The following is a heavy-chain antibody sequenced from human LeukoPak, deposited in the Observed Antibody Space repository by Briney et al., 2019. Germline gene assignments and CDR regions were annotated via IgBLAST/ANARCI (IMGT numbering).Heavy chain of an antibody. CDR1: GGSISSYY. D-gene: IGHD6-13*01. CDR2: IYYSGST. V-gene: IGHV4-59*01. CDR3: ARVGGIAAFDY. J-gene: IGHJ4*02. Sequence: PSETLSLTCTVSGGSISSYYWSWIRQPPGKGLEWIGYIYYSGSTNYNPSLKSRVTISVDTSKNQFSLKLSSVTAADTAVYYCARVGGIAAFDYWGQGTLVTVSS.